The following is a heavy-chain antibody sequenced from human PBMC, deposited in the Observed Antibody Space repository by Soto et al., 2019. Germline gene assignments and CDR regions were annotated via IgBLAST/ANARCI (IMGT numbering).Heavy chain of an antibody. CDR1: GGTFSSYA. V-gene: IGHV1-69*13. Sequence: SVKVSCKASGGTFSSYAISWVRQAPGQGLEWMGGIIPIFGTANYAQKFQGRVTITADESTSTAYMELSRLRSEDTAVYYCARELRLGELSPRGHYYYGMDVWGQGTTVTVSS. CDR2: IIPIFGTA. D-gene: IGHD3-16*02. J-gene: IGHJ6*02. CDR3: ARELRLGELSPRGHYYYGMDV.